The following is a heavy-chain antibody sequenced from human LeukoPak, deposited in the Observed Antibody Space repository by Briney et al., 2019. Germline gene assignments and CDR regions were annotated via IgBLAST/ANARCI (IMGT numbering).Heavy chain of an antibody. CDR2: IFYSGNT. J-gene: IGHJ4*02. D-gene: IGHD3-22*01. Sequence: SETLSLTCTVSGGSISSSSYYWGWIRQPPGEGLEWIGSIFYSGNTYYNPSLKSRVTISIDTSKNQFSLKLSSVTAADTAVYYCARTFYDSSGYYYLPFDYWGQGTLVTVSS. CDR3: ARTFYDSSGYYYLPFDY. CDR1: GGSISSSSYY. V-gene: IGHV4-39*07.